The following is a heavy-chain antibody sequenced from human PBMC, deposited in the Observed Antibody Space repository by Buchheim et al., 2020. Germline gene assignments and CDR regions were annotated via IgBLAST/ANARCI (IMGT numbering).Heavy chain of an antibody. CDR3: ARGTNAGELPTFDY. CDR1: GGSISSSSYY. V-gene: IGHV4-39*07. Sequence: QLQLQESGPGLVKPSETLSLTCTVSGGSISSSSYYWGWIRQPPGKGLEWIGCIYYSGSTYYNPSLKSRVTISVDTSKNQFSLKLSSVTAADTAVYYCARGTNAGELPTFDYWGQGTL. J-gene: IGHJ4*02. D-gene: IGHD1-26*01. CDR2: IYYSGST.